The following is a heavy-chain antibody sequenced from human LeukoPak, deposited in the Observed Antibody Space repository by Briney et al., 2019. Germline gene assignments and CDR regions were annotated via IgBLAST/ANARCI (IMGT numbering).Heavy chain of an antibody. Sequence: SETLSLTCTVSGGSISSYYWSWIRQPTGKGLEWNGYIYYSGSTNYNPSLKSRVTISVDTSKNQFSLKLSSVTAADTAVYYCARDTGYCSGGSCYSVNDPWGQGTLVTVSS. CDR3: ARDTGYCSGGSCYSVNDP. J-gene: IGHJ5*02. CDR2: IYYSGST. CDR1: GGSISSYY. V-gene: IGHV4-59*01. D-gene: IGHD2-15*01.